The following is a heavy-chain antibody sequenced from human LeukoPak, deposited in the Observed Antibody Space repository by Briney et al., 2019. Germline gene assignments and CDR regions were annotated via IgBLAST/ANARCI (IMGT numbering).Heavy chain of an antibody. CDR1: GFTISSYA. V-gene: IGHV3-30*04. CDR3: HYYDSSGYSTPFDY. CDR2: ISYDGSNK. D-gene: IGHD3-22*01. J-gene: IGHJ4*02. Sequence: GGSLRLSCAASGFTISSYAMRWVRQAPGKGLEWVAVISYDGSNKYYADSVKGRFTISRDNSKNTLYLQMNSLRTEDTAVYYCHYYDSSGYSTPFDYWGQGTLVTVSS.